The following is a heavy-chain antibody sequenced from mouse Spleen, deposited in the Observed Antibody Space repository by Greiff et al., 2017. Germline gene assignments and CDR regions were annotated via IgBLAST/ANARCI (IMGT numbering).Heavy chain of an antibody. V-gene: IGHV3-6*01. Sequence: EVQLQESGPGLVKPSQSLSLTCSVTGYSITSGYYWNWIRQFPGNKLEWMGYISYDGSNNYNPSLKNRISITRDTSKNQFFLKLNSVTTEDTATYYCARDRPTGFAYWGQGTLVTVSA. CDR1: GYSITSGYY. CDR2: ISYDGSN. D-gene: IGHD4-1*02. CDR3: ARDRPTGFAY. J-gene: IGHJ3*01.